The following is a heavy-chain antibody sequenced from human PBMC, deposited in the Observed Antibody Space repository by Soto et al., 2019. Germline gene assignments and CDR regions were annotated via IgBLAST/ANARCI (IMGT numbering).Heavy chain of an antibody. CDR2: IYHSGSN. D-gene: IGHD6-13*01. V-gene: IGHV4-4*02. CDR3: ARTYPGIAAAGTYDPFDY. J-gene: IGHJ4*02. Sequence: QVQLQESGPGLVKPSGTLSLTCAVSGGSISSSNWWSWVRQPPGKGLEWIGGIYHSGSNNYNPSLKSRVTTSVDKSQTQFSLKLSSVTAADTAVYYCARTYPGIAAAGTYDPFDYWGQGTLVTVYS. CDR1: GGSISSSNW.